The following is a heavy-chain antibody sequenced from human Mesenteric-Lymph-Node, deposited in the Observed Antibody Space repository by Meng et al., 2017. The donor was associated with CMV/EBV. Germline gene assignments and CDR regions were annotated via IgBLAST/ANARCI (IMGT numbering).Heavy chain of an antibody. CDR1: GYTFNRYA. CDR2: INTNTGNP. D-gene: IGHD1-26*01. V-gene: IGHV7-4-1*02. Sequence: KASGYTFNRYAMNWGRQAPGQGLEWMGWINTNTGNPTYAQDFTGRFVFSLDISVSATYLQISSLRAEDTAIYYCARGDWGAYGWFDPWGQGTLVTVSS. J-gene: IGHJ5*02. CDR3: ARGDWGAYGWFDP.